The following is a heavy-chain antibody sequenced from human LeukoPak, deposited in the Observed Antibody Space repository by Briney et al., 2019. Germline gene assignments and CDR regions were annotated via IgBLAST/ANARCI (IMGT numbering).Heavy chain of an antibody. V-gene: IGHV3-30*02. J-gene: IGHJ6*04. CDR2: IRYDGRNK. Sequence: GGSLRLSCAASGFTFSSYGMNWVRQAPGKGLEWVAFIRYDGRNKYYADSVKGRFTISRDNAKNSLYLQMNSLRAEDTAVYYCAELGITMIGGVWGKGTTVTISS. CDR3: AELGITMIGGV. D-gene: IGHD3-10*02. CDR1: GFTFSSYG.